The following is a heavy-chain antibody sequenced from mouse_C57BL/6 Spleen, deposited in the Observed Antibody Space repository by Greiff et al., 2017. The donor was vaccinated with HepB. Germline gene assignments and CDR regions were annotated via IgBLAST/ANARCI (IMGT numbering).Heavy chain of an antibody. D-gene: IGHD1-1*01. V-gene: IGHV1-50*01. J-gene: IGHJ2*01. CDR3: ARGSSLDY. CDR1: GYTFTSYW. CDR2: IDPSDSYT. Sequence: QVHVKQPGAELVKPGASVKLSCKASGYTFTSYWMQWVKQRPGQGLEWIGEIDPSDSYTNYNQKFKGKATLTVDTSSSTAYMQLSSLTSEDSAVYYCARGSSLDYWGQGTTLTVSS.